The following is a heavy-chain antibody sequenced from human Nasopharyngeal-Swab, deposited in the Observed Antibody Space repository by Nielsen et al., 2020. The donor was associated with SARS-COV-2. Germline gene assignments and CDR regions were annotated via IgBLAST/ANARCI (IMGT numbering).Heavy chain of an antibody. V-gene: IGHV3-21*01. Sequence: GESLKISCVVSGFTFSDHWMNWVRQAPGKGLEWVSLISSSSSYKYYAASVKGRFTISRDNANNSLYLQMNSLRAEDTAVYYCVRGAVGVAAYNWFDPWGQGTLVTVSS. D-gene: IGHD2-2*01. CDR3: VRGAVGVAAYNWFDP. CDR1: GFTFSDHW. J-gene: IGHJ5*02. CDR2: ISSSSSYK.